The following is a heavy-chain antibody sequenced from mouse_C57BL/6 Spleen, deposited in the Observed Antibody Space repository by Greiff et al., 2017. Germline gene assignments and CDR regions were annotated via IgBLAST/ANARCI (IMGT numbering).Heavy chain of an antibody. CDR3: ARDSPYDYDAGYYYDY. V-gene: IGHV5-4*01. J-gene: IGHJ2*01. D-gene: IGHD2-4*01. CDR2: ISDGGSYT. Sequence: EVQLVESGGGLVKPGGSLKLSCAASGFTFSSYAMSWVRQTPEKRLEWVATISDGGSYTYYPDNVKGRFTISRDNAKNNLYLQMSHLKSEDTAMYYCARDSPYDYDAGYYYDYWGQGTTLTVSS. CDR1: GFTFSSYA.